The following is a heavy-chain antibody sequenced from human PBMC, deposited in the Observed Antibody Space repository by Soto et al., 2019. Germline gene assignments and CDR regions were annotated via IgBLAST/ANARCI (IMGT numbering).Heavy chain of an antibody. Sequence: PSETLSLTCNVSGASINTGGYYWSWIRQHPGKGLEWIGFVYYSGSTSYSPSLERRISISVDPSKRQFYLELASVTAADSAVYYCARGPGYGLGALDIWSQGTTVTVSS. V-gene: IGHV4-31*02. D-gene: IGHD5-12*01. CDR1: GASINTGGYY. J-gene: IGHJ3*02. CDR2: VYYSGST. CDR3: ARGPGYGLGALDI.